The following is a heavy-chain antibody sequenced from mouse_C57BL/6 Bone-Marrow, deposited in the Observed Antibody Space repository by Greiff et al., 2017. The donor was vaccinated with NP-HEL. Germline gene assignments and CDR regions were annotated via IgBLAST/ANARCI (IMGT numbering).Heavy chain of an antibody. V-gene: IGHV8-8*01. CDR3: ARMTESGTDWYFDV. CDR1: GFSLSTFGMG. CDR2: IWWDDDK. D-gene: IGHD4-1*01. J-gene: IGHJ1*03. Sequence: QVTLKESGPGILQPSQTLSLTCSFSGFSLSTFGMGVGWIRQPSGKGLEWLAQIWWDDDKYYNPALKSRLTISKVNSKNQVFLKNANVDTADTATYYCARMTESGTDWYFDVWGTGTTVTVSS.